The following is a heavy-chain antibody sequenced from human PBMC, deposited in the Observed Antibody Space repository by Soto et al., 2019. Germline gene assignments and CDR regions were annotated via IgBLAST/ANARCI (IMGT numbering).Heavy chain of an antibody. CDR1: GFTFSGHW. J-gene: IGHJ3*02. V-gene: IGHV3-74*03. CDR3: AREAGYCSRTSCYRRAFDT. CDR2: INTDGGSS. D-gene: IGHD2-2*01. Sequence: EAQLVESGGDLVQPGGSLSLSCAASGFTFSGHWVHWVRQVPGKGLEWVSRINTDGGSSAYADSVKGRFAISRDNAKNTLYLQMNGLRAEDTAVYYCAREAGYCSRTSCYRRAFDTWGQGTTVTVSS.